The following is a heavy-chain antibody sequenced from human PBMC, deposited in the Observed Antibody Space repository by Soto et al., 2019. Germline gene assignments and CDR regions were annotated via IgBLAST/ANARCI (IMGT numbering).Heavy chain of an antibody. J-gene: IGHJ4*02. D-gene: IGHD5-12*01. Sequence: GESLKISCKGSWYSLVSYWIAWVRQIPGKGLEWMGIIYPGDSDTTYSPSFQGQVTISADKSITTVYLQWSSLKASDTAMYYCARTDGYEIEYWGPGTLVTVSS. CDR1: WYSLVSYW. V-gene: IGHV5-51*01. CDR3: ARTDGYEIEY. CDR2: IYPGDSDT.